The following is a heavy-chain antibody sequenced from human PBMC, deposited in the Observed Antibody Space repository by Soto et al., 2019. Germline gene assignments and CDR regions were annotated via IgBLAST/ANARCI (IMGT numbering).Heavy chain of an antibody. CDR3: ARGGVPAAMSY. D-gene: IGHD2-2*01. V-gene: IGHV3-74*01. J-gene: IGHJ4*02. CDR2: INSDGSNT. CDR1: GVTFSSFG. Sequence: GGCLGLSCAASGVTFSSFGMHWVRQAPGEGLVWVSRINSDGSNTNYADSVKGRFTISRDNAKNTLYLQMNSLRAEDTAVYYCARGGVPAAMSYWGQGTLVTVSS.